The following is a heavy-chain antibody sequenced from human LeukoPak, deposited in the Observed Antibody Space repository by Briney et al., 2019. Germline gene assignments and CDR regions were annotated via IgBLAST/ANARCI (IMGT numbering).Heavy chain of an antibody. V-gene: IGHV4-34*01. D-gene: IGHD2-15*01. Sequence: PSETLSLTCAVYGGSFSGYYWSWIRQPPGKGLEWIGEINHSGSTNYNPSLKSRVTISVDTSKNQFSLKLSSVTAADTAVYYCARGSQSGGSLAFDIWGQGTMVTVSS. CDR1: GGSFSGYY. CDR3: ARGSQSGGSLAFDI. J-gene: IGHJ3*02. CDR2: INHSGST.